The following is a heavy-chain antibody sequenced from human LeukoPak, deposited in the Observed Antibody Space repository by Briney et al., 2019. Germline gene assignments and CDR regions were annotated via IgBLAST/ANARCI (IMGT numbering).Heavy chain of an antibody. CDR1: GFTFSNYW. CDR3: AKTPGGIAVAAVNYFDY. V-gene: IGHV3-74*01. CDR2: IDSDGSRT. J-gene: IGHJ4*02. D-gene: IGHD6-19*01. Sequence: GGSLRLSCAASGFTFSNYWMHWVRQGPGKGLVWVSRIDSDGSRTSYADSVKGRFTISRDNAKNTLYLQMNNLRAEDTAVYYCAKTPGGIAVAAVNYFDYWGQGTLVTVSS.